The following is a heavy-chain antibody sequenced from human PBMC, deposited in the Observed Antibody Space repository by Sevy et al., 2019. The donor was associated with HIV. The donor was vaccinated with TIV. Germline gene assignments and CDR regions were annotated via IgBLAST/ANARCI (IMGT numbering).Heavy chain of an antibody. CDR1: GGSVSSGSYY. CDR2: IYYSGST. D-gene: IGHD3-10*01. CDR3: ARAGGWFGESSTDDYYYYYMDV. J-gene: IGHJ6*03. Sequence: SETLSLTCTVSGGSVSSGSYYWSWIRQPPGKGLEWIGYIYYSGSTNYNPSLKSRVTISVDTSKNQFSLKLGSVTAAETAVYYCARAGGWFGESSTDDYYYYYMDVWGKGTTVTVSS. V-gene: IGHV4-61*01.